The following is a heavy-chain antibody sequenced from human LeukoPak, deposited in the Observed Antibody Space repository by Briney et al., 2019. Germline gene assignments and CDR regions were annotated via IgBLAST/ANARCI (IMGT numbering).Heavy chain of an antibody. D-gene: IGHD3-16*01. J-gene: IGHJ4*02. CDR3: ASRNWG. Sequence: PGGSLRLSCAASGFNFNIYSMYWVRQAPGKGLEWVSSISSSSTYIFDAASVKGRFTISRDNAKSSVYLQMTDLRAEDTAVYYCASRNWGWGQGTLVTVSS. V-gene: IGHV3-21*01. CDR1: GFNFNIYS. CDR2: ISSSSTYI.